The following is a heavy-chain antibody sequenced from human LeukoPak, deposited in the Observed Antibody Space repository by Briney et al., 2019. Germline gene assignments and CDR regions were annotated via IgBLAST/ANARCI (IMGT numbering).Heavy chain of an antibody. V-gene: IGHV1-2*02. CDR3: ARARAPYSSSGAFDY. J-gene: IGHJ4*02. D-gene: IGHD6-6*01. CDR2: INPNSGGT. CDR1: GYTLTGYY. Sequence: ASVKVSCKASGYTLTGYYMHWVRQAPGQGLEWMGWINPNSGGTNYAQKFQGRVTMTRDTSISTAYMELSRLRSDDTAVYYCARARAPYSSSGAFDYWGQGTLVTVSS.